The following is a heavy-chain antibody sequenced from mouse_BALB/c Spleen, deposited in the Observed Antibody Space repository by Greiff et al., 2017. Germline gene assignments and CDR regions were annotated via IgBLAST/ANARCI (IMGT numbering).Heavy chain of an antibody. Sequence: QVQLQQPGAELVKPGASVKMSCKASGYTFTSYNMHWVKQTPGQGLEWIGAIYPGNGGTSYNQKFKGKATLTADKSSSTAYMQLSSLTSEDSAVYYCARCDTTVVARDWYIDVWGAGTTVTVAS. D-gene: IGHD1-1*01. CDR2: IYPGNGGT. CDR3: ARCDTTVVARDWYIDV. CDR1: GYTFTSYN. V-gene: IGHV1-12*01. J-gene: IGHJ1*01.